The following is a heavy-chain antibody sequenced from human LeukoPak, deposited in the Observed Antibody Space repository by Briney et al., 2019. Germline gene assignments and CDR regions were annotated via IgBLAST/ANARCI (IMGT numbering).Heavy chain of an antibody. J-gene: IGHJ4*02. D-gene: IGHD3-10*01. CDR3: ARDPYNTILYRLAH. Sequence: GGSLRLSCAGSGFAFCTYAMSWVRQAPGMGLEGVSSISADGQVTYYADSVEGRFTVSRDNSKSTLYLQLNSLRAEDTATYYCARDPYNTILYRLAHWGQGTLVTVSS. CDR1: GFAFCTYA. CDR2: ISADGQVT. V-gene: IGHV3-23*01.